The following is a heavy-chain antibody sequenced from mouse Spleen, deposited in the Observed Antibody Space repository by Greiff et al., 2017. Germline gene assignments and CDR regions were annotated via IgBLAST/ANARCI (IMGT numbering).Heavy chain of an antibody. Sequence: EVKVVESGGGLVKPGGSLKLSCAASGFAFSSYDMSWVRQTPEKRLEWVATISSGGSYTYYPDSVKGRFTISRDNARNTLYLQMSSLRSEDTALYYCARQDPLRDYFDYWGQGTTLTVSS. V-gene: IGHV5-9*02. J-gene: IGHJ2*01. CDR2: ISSGGSYT. D-gene: IGHD2-12*01. CDR1: GFAFSSYD. CDR3: ARQDPLRDYFDY.